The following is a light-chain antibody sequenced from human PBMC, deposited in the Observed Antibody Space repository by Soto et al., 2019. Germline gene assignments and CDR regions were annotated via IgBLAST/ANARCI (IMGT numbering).Light chain of an antibody. CDR3: QSYDATNQV. J-gene: IGLJ3*02. V-gene: IGLV6-57*01. CDR1: SGSIASNY. Sequence: NFLLTQPHSVSVSPGKTVIISCTRSSGSIASNYVQWYQQRPGSSPTTVIYEDNQRPSGVPDRFPGSIDSSSNSASLTISGLETEDEADYYCQSYDATNQVFGGGTKLTVL. CDR2: EDN.